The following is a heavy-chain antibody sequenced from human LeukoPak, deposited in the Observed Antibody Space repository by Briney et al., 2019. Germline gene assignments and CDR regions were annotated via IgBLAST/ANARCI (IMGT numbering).Heavy chain of an antibody. V-gene: IGHV1-58*01. D-gene: IGHD6-13*01. Sequence: SVKVSCKASGFTFTSSAVQWVRQARGPRLEWIGWIVVGSGNTNYAQKFQERVTITRDMSTSTAYMELSSLRSEDTAVYYCAAGQPYEGIAAAGPNYYYYGMDVWGQGTTVTVSS. CDR3: AAGQPYEGIAAAGPNYYYYGMDV. CDR1: GFTFTSSA. J-gene: IGHJ6*02. CDR2: IVVGSGNT.